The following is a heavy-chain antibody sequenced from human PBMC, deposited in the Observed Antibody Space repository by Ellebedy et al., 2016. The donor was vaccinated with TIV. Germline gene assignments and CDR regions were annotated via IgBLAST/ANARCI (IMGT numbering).Heavy chain of an antibody. Sequence: MPSETLSLTCSVSGSSLSSGYYWGWIRQPPGRGLEWIGRMYHRVSPYYSPSLKCRVTISVDTYKNQLSLRRSSVTAADTAVYDCARDGAGRWDYWGPGTLVTVSS. J-gene: IGHJ4*02. CDR1: GSSLSSGYY. D-gene: IGHD4-23*01. CDR3: ARDGAGRWDY. V-gene: IGHV4-38-2*02. CDR2: MYHRVSP.